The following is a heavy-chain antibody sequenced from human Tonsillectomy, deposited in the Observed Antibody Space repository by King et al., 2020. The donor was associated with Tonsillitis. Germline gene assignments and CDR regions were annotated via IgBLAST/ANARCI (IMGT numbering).Heavy chain of an antibody. V-gene: IGHV3-23*04. CDR2: IIDSGSNK. J-gene: IGHJ2*01. CDR3: AKGPRASAPHWYFDL. Sequence: VQLVESGGGLVQPGGSLRLSCEGSGFTFSDYAMSWGAQGPGKGLDGVSSIIDSGSNKYNADSVKGRFTISRDTSKNTLYLQMDSRRDEDTAVYYCAKGPRASAPHWYFDLWGRGTLVTVSS. CDR1: GFTFSDYA.